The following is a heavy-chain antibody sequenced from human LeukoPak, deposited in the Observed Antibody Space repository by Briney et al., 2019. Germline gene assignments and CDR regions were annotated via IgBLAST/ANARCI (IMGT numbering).Heavy chain of an antibody. Sequence: GGSLGLSCAASGFTFSSYSMNWVRQAPGKGPEWVSYISSSSSTIYYADSVKGRFTISRDNAKNSLYLQMNSLRAEDTAAYYCARGSSSGWYGSNYYYYYMDVWGKGTTVTISS. CDR1: GFTFSSYS. CDR2: ISSSSSTI. J-gene: IGHJ6*03. CDR3: ARGSSSGWYGSNYYYYYMDV. D-gene: IGHD6-19*01. V-gene: IGHV3-48*01.